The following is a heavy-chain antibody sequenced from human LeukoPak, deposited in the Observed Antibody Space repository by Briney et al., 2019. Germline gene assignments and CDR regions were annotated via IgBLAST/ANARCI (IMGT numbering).Heavy chain of an antibody. CDR2: IYYSVIT. D-gene: IGHD4-17*01. CDR3: ARHKENTVTAPFDY. Sequence: SETLSLTCSVSGGSISSSSYYWDWIHQPPGKGLEWIGSIYYSVITHYNPSLKSRVTISVDTSKNQFSLKLSSVTAADTAVYYCARHKENTVTAPFDYWGQGTLVTVSS. J-gene: IGHJ4*02. CDR1: GGSISSSSYY. V-gene: IGHV4-39*01.